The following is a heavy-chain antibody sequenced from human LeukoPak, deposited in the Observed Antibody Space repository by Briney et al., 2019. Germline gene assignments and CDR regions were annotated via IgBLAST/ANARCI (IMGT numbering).Heavy chain of an antibody. D-gene: IGHD6-19*01. Sequence: VASVTVSCKASGGTFSSYAISWVRQAPGQGLEWMGGIIPIFGTANYAQKFQGRVTITADESTSTAYMELSSLRSEDTAVYYCARTAVAGNGWFDPWGQGTLVTVSS. CDR3: ARTAVAGNGWFDP. CDR1: GGTFSSYA. J-gene: IGHJ5*02. V-gene: IGHV1-69*13. CDR2: IIPIFGTA.